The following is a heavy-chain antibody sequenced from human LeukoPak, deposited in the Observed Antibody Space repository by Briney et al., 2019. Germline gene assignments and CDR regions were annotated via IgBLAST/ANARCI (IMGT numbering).Heavy chain of an antibody. J-gene: IGHJ6*02. CDR2: MNPNSGNT. CDR3: ARQISGYTTYYYYYGMDV. Sequence: ASVKVSCKASGYSFTGYYMHWVRQAPGQGLEWMGWMNPNSGNTGYAQKFQGRVSMTRNTSTSTAYMELSSLRSEDTAVYYCARQISGYTTYYYYYGMDVWGQGTTVTVSS. V-gene: IGHV1-8*02. D-gene: IGHD3-22*01. CDR1: GYSFTGYY.